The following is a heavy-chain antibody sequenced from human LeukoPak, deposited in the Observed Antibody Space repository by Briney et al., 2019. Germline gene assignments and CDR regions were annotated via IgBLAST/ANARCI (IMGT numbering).Heavy chain of an antibody. CDR1: TSSFSSYT. CDR3: ARWFGEFLYYFDY. V-gene: IGHV3-21*01. CDR2: ISSSSSYI. J-gene: IGHJ4*02. D-gene: IGHD3-10*01. Sequence: GGSLRLSCADSTSSFSSYTMYWVRQTPGGGLEWVSSISSSSSYIYYADSVKGRFTISRDNAKNSLYLQMNSLRAEDTAVYYCARWFGEFLYYFDYWGQGTLVTVSS.